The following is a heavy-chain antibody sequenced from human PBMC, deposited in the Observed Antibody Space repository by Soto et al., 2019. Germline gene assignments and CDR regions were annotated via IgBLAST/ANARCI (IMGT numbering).Heavy chain of an antibody. Sequence: SLKVSCKASGGTFISYAISWVRQAPGQGLEWMGGIIPIFGTANYAQKCQGRVTITADKSTSIAYMELSSLRSEDTAVYYCARDSTYYYDSSGYYYHDYWGQGTLVTVSS. CDR3: ARDSTYYYDSSGYYYHDY. CDR2: IIPIFGTA. J-gene: IGHJ4*02. V-gene: IGHV1-69*06. D-gene: IGHD3-22*01. CDR1: GGTFISYA.